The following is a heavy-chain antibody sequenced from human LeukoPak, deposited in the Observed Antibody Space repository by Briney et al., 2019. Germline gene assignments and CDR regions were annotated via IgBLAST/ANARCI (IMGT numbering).Heavy chain of an antibody. V-gene: IGHV3-30*18. D-gene: IGHD6-19*01. CDR2: ISYDGSNK. Sequence: PGGSLRLSCAASGFTFSSYGMHWVRQAPGKGLEWVAVISYDGSNKYYADSVKGRSTISRDDSKNTLYLQMNSLRAEDTAVYYCAKDPGIAVAGSSGWFDPWGQGTLVTVSS. J-gene: IGHJ5*02. CDR1: GFTFSSYG. CDR3: AKDPGIAVAGSSGWFDP.